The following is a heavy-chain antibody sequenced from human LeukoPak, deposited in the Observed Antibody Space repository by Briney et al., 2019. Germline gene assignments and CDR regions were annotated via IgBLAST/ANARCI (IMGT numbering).Heavy chain of an antibody. CDR2: ISYDGSNK. D-gene: IGHD3-10*01. J-gene: IGHJ4*02. V-gene: IGHV3-30*18. CDR1: GFTVSSNY. Sequence: PGGSLRLSCAASGFTVSSNYMSWVRQAPGKGLEWVAVISYDGSNKYYADSVKGRFTISRDNSKNTLYLQMNSLRAEDTAVYYCAKDLSQNYGSGSYYAGGGLDYWGQGTLVTVSS. CDR3: AKDLSQNYGSGSYYAGGGLDY.